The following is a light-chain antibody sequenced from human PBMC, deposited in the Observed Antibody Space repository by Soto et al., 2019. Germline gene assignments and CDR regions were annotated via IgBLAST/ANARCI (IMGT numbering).Light chain of an antibody. J-gene: IGKJ5*01. V-gene: IGKV3D-20*02. CDR2: DAS. CDR3: HQRQYWPPIT. Sequence: EIVLTQSPGTLSLSPGERATLSCRAIQSVSSSYLAWYQQKPGQAPRLLISDASNRATGIPARFSGSGSGTDFTLTISSLEPEDFAVYYCHQRQYWPPITFGQGTRLEN. CDR1: QSVSSSY.